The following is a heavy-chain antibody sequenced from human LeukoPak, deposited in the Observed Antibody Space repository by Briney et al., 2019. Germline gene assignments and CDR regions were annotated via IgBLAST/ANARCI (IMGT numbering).Heavy chain of an antibody. CDR1: GFTFSSYG. J-gene: IGHJ4*02. CDR2: ISSSSSTT. V-gene: IGHV3-48*01. D-gene: IGHD2-2*03. CDR3: ARDLEIIVAPAARYRGGPSAY. Sequence: PGGSLRLSCAASGFTFSSYGMNWVRQAPGQGLEWISYISSSSSTTHYADSVKGRFTISRDNAQNSLYLQVNSLRADDTAVYYCARDLEIIVAPAARYRGGPSAYWGQGTLVTVSS.